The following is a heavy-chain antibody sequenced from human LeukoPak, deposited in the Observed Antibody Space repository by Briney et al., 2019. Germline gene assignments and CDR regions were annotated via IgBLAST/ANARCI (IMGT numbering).Heavy chain of an antibody. CDR2: IRSDNKP. D-gene: IGHD3-10*02. J-gene: IGHJ6*02. CDR1: GFTFSAYA. Sequence: PGGSLRLSCAASGFTFSAYAMTWVRQAPGKGLEWVSSIRSDNKPQYSESVKGRFAISRDNSKSMLFLQLNSLRAEDTALYYCARYLHYYVAMDVWGQGTTVTVSS. CDR3: ARYLHYYVAMDV. V-gene: IGHV3-23*05.